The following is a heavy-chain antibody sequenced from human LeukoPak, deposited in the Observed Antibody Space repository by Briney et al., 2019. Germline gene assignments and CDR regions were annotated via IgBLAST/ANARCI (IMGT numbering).Heavy chain of an antibody. V-gene: IGHV3-48*04. Sequence: PGGSLRLSCAASGFTFSSYNMNWVRQAPGKGLEWISYISTNNSTLYYADSVKGRFTISRDNAKNSLYLQMNSLRAEDTAVYYCARDPNYYTFDPWGQGTLVTVSS. CDR3: ARDPNYYTFDP. CDR1: GFTFSSYN. J-gene: IGHJ5*02. CDR2: ISTNNSTL. D-gene: IGHD3-10*01.